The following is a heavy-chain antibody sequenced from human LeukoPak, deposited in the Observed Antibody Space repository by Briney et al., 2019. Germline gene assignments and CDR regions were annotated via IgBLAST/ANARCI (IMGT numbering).Heavy chain of an antibody. CDR3: AKPYFWSGYYSMDYFDY. Sequence: PGGSLRLSCAASGFTFSSYAMSWVRQAPGKGLEWVSAISGSGGSTYYADSVKGRFTISRDNSKNTLYLQMNSLRAEDTAVYYCAKPYFWSGYYSMDYFDYWGQGTLVTVSS. CDR2: ISGSGGST. V-gene: IGHV3-23*01. CDR1: GFTFSSYA. D-gene: IGHD3-3*01. J-gene: IGHJ4*02.